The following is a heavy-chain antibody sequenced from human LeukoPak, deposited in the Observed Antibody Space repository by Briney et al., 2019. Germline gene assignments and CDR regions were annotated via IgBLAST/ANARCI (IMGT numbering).Heavy chain of an antibody. J-gene: IGHJ4*02. Sequence: SETLSLTCTVSGYSISSGYYWGWIRQPPGKGLEWIGNIYYSGSTYYNPSFKSRLTISVDTSKNQFSLKLSSVTAADTAVYYCASLRTGDFDYWGQGALVTVSS. V-gene: IGHV4-38-2*02. CDR1: GYSISSGYY. D-gene: IGHD3-10*01. CDR3: ASLRTGDFDY. CDR2: IYYSGST.